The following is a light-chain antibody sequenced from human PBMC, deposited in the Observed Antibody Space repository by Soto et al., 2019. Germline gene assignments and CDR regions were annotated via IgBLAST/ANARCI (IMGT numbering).Light chain of an antibody. J-gene: IGLJ2*01. CDR2: YDS. V-gene: IGLV3-21*04. Sequence: SYELTQPPSVSVAPGKTARITCGRNNIGSKSVHWYQQKPGQAPVLVIYYDSDRPSGIPERFSGSNSGNTATLTISRVEAGDEADYYCQVWDSSSDHPGVVFGGGTKLTVL. CDR1: NIGSKS. CDR3: QVWDSSSDHPGVV.